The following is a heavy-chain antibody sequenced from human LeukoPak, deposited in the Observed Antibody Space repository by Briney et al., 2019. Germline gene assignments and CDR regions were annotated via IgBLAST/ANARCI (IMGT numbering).Heavy chain of an antibody. CDR2: INHSGST. CDR3: ARLHGRVTGTIGPD. CDR1: GGSFSGYY. V-gene: IGHV4-34*01. J-gene: IGHJ3*01. Sequence: SETLSLTCAVYGGSFSGYYWSWIRQPPGKGLEWIGEINHSGSTNYNPSLKSRVTISVDTSKNQFSLKLSSVTAADTAVYYCARLHGRVTGTIGPDWGQGTMVTVSS. D-gene: IGHD1-7*01.